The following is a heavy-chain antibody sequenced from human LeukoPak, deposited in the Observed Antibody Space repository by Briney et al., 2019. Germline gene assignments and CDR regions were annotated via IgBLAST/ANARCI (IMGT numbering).Heavy chain of an antibody. V-gene: IGHV3-48*02. CDR1: GFTFSSYG. Sequence: GGSLRLSCAASGFTFSSYGMNWVRQAPGKRLEWVSYISSSSRDIYYADSVKGRFTISRDNAKNSLFLQMNSLRDEDTAVYYCVRDAGYSYGYSLLFDYWGQGTLVTVSS. J-gene: IGHJ4*02. CDR2: ISSSSRDI. D-gene: IGHD5-18*01. CDR3: VRDAGYSYGYSLLFDY.